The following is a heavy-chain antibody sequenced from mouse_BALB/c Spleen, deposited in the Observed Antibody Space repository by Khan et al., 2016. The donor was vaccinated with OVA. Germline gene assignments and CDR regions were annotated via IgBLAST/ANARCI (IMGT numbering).Heavy chain of an antibody. CDR3: ASPPYYSYAMAY. D-gene: IGHD2-10*01. CDR1: GYTFTNFG. CDR2: INTYTGEP. V-gene: IGHV9-3-1*01. Sequence: QIQLVQSGPELKKPGETVKISCKASGYTFTNFGMNWMKQAPGEGLEWMGWINTYTGEPTYAHDFKGRFAFSLETSASTAYLQINNLKTEDTATYLCASPPYYSYAMAYWGQGTSLTVSS. J-gene: IGHJ4*01.